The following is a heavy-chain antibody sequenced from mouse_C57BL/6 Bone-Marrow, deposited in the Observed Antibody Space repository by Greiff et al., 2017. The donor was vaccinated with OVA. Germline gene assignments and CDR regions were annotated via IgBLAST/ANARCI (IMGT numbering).Heavy chain of an antibody. CDR3: ARTYYGSSYDY. D-gene: IGHD1-1*01. Sequence: VQLQQPGAELVMPGASVKLSCKASGYTFTSYWMHWVKQRPGQGLEWIGEIDPSDSYTNSNQKFKGKSTLTVDKSSSTAYMQLSSLTSEDSAVDYCARTYYGSSYDYWGQGTTLTVSS. J-gene: IGHJ2*01. V-gene: IGHV1-69*01. CDR2: IDPSDSYT. CDR1: GYTFTSYW.